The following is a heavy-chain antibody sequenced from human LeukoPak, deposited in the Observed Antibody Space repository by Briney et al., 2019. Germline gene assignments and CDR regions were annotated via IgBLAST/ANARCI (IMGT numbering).Heavy chain of an antibody. CDR3: TRTYSSSSIDY. V-gene: IGHV4-59*01. CDR2: IFYTRST. D-gene: IGHD6-6*01. Sequence: SETLSLTCTVSGGSISTYYWSWIRQPPGKGLEWLGYIFYTRSTNYNPSLKSRVTMSIYTSKNQFSLKLSSVTAADTAVYYCTRTYSSSSIDYWGQGALVTVSS. CDR1: GGSISTYY. J-gene: IGHJ4*02.